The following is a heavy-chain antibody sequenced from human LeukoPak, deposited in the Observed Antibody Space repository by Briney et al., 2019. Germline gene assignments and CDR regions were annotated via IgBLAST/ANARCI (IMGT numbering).Heavy chain of an antibody. V-gene: IGHV1-24*01. CDR1: GHTLTELS. Sequence: ASVKVSCKVSGHTLTELSMHWVRQAPGKGLEWMGGFDPEDGETIYAQKFQGRVTMTGDTSTDTAYMELSSLRSEDTAVYYCATGYTPDYWGQGTLVTVSS. D-gene: IGHD5-24*01. CDR2: FDPEDGET. CDR3: ATGYTPDY. J-gene: IGHJ4*02.